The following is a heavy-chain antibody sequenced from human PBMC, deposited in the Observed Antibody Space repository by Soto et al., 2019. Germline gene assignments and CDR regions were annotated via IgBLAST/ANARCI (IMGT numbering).Heavy chain of an antibody. V-gene: IGHV4-39*01. CDR2: IFYSGST. D-gene: IGHD2-21*01. CDR1: GVSISTSRSY. CDR3: ARQPTTGDTDLWFDP. J-gene: IGHJ5*02. Sequence: SETLSLSCNVSGVSISTSRSYWAWIRQPPGKGLEWLANIFYSGSTYYNPSLASRVTVSVDTSKNEFSLKLRSVTAADTAVYYCARQPTTGDTDLWFDPWGQGTLVTVSS.